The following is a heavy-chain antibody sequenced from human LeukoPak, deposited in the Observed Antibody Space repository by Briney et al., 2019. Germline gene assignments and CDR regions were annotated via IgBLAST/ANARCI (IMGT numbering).Heavy chain of an antibody. CDR3: AREFGQWLVRGVFDY. Sequence: SQTLSLTCAISGDSASSNSAAWNWIRQSPSRGLEWLGRTYYRSKWYNDYAVSVKSRITINPDTSKNQFSLQLNSVTPEDTAVYYCAREFGQWLVRGVFDYWGQGTLVTVSS. V-gene: IGHV6-1*01. CDR2: TYYRSKWYN. D-gene: IGHD6-19*01. CDR1: GDSASSNSAA. J-gene: IGHJ4*02.